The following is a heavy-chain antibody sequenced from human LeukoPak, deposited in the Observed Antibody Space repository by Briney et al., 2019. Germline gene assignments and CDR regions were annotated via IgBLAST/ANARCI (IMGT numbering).Heavy chain of an antibody. J-gene: IGHJ3*02. D-gene: IGHD6-19*01. CDR3: ARKSVAVRDAFDI. CDR1: GGSISSGSYY. CDR2: IYSSGTT. V-gene: IGHV4-61*10. Sequence: PSETLSLTCTVSGGSISSGSYYWSWIWQPAGKGLEWIGHIYSSGTTNSNPSLKSRVTISVDTSKNQFSLKLNSVTAADTAVYYCARKSVAVRDAFDIWGQGTMVTVSS.